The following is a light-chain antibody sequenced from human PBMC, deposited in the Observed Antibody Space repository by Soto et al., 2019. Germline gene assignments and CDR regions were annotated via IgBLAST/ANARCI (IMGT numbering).Light chain of an antibody. CDR3: ASWDNSLSVVV. CDR2: DNN. Sequence: QSVLTQPPSVSAAPGQKGTISCSGRSSNIGDNSVSWFQQLPGTAPKLLIYDNNKRPSGIPDRFSGSKSGTSATLGITGLQTGDEADYYCASWDNSLSVVVFGGGTKVTVL. CDR1: SSNIGDNS. V-gene: IGLV1-51*01. J-gene: IGLJ3*02.